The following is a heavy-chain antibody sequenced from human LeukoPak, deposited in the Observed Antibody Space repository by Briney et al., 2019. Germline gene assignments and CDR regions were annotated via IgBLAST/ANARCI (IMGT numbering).Heavy chain of an antibody. Sequence: ASVKVSCKASGYTFTDYAMHWVRQDPGERLEWMGWINTGKGNTKYSQKFQGRVTITMDTSASTAYMELSSLRSEDTAVYYCARDHVVGLAPFDPWGQGTLVTVSS. J-gene: IGHJ5*02. CDR1: GYTFTDYA. V-gene: IGHV1-3*04. CDR3: ARDHVVGLAPFDP. D-gene: IGHD2-15*01. CDR2: INTGKGNT.